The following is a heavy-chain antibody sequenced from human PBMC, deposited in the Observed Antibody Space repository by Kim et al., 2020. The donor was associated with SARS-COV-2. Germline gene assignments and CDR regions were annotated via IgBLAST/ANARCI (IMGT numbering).Heavy chain of an antibody. D-gene: IGHD2-21*02. CDR3: AREAAYCGGDCYSRYYFDY. V-gene: IGHV3-30*01. Sequence: GRLTISRDNSKNTLYMQMNSLRAEDTAVYYCAREAAYCGGDCYSRYYFDYWGQGTLVTVSS. J-gene: IGHJ4*02.